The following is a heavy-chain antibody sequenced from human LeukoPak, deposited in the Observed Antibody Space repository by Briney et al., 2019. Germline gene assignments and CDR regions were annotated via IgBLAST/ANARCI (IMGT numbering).Heavy chain of an antibody. Sequence: GGFLRLSCAASGFTFSSYSMNWVRQAPGKGLEWVSSISSSSSYMYYADSVKGRFTISRDNAKNSLYLQMNSLRAEDTAVYYCARDRGSSWSGDWFDPWGRGTLVTVSS. J-gene: IGHJ5*02. CDR1: GFTFSSYS. V-gene: IGHV3-21*01. D-gene: IGHD6-13*01. CDR3: ARDRGSSWSGDWFDP. CDR2: ISSSSSYM.